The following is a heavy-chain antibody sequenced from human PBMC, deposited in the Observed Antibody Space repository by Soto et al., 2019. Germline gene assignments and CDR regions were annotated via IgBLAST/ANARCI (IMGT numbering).Heavy chain of an antibody. J-gene: IGHJ4*02. Sequence: QLQLQESGTGLVKPSETLSLTCTVSGGSISSSSYYWGWIRQPPGKGLEWIGSIYNSGRTFYNPSLKSLVPLSADTSKNQFSLKLRSVTAADTAVYYCARRLRIWKYVDFDDCGQGTLATVSS. D-gene: IGHD1-7*01. V-gene: IGHV4-39*01. CDR3: ARRLRIWKYVDFDD. CDR1: GGSISSSSYY. CDR2: IYNSGRT.